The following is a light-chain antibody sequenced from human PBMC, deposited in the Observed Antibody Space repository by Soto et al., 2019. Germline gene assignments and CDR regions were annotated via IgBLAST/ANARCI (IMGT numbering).Light chain of an antibody. CDR2: DAS. CDR1: QSISSW. Sequence: DIQMTQSPSTLSASVGDRVTITCRASQSISSWLAWYQQKPGKAPKLLIYDASSLESGVPSRFRGSGSGTEFTLTISSLPPDDFAPYYCQQYNSSSWTFGQGTKVDIK. CDR3: QQYNSSSWT. V-gene: IGKV1-5*01. J-gene: IGKJ1*01.